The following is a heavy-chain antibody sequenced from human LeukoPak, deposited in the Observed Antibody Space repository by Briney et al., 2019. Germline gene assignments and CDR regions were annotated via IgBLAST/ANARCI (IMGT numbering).Heavy chain of an antibody. Sequence: GSLRLSCAASGFIFSSYWMSWVRQAPGKGLEWVANIKHNGSEKYYVDSVKGRFTISRDNAKNSMYLQMNSLRVEDTAVYYCARDDGGGAYYFDYWGQGTLVTVSS. CDR2: IKHNGSEK. CDR3: ARDDGGGAYYFDY. V-gene: IGHV3-7*01. CDR1: GFIFSSYW. J-gene: IGHJ4*02.